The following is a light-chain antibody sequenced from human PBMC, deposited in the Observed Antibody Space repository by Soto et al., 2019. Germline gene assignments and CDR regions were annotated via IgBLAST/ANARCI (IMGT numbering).Light chain of an antibody. CDR2: AAS. CDR3: QQSYSTPRA. Sequence: DIQMTQSPSSLSASVGDRVTITCRASQSISSYLNWYQQKPGKAPKLLIYAASSLQSGVPSRFSGSGSGTDFTLTISSLQPEDFATYLCQQSYSTPRAFGPGTKVDIK. CDR1: QSISSY. J-gene: IGKJ3*01. V-gene: IGKV1-39*01.